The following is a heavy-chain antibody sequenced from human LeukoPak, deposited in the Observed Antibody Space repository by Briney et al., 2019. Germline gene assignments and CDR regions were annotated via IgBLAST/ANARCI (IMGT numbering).Heavy chain of an antibody. V-gene: IGHV3-66*01. CDR2: IYSGGST. CDR1: GFTVSSNY. CDR3: ARGQLRFLEWLSSPAGGAFDI. Sequence: GGSLRLSCAASGFTVSSNYMSWVRQAPGKGLEWVSVIYSGGSTYYADSVKGRLTISRDNSKNTLYLQMNSLRAEDTAVYYCARGQLRFLEWLSSPAGGAFDIWGQGTMVTVSS. D-gene: IGHD3-3*01. J-gene: IGHJ3*02.